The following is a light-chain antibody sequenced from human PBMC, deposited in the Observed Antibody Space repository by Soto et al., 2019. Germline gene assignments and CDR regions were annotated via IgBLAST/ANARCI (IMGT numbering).Light chain of an antibody. Sequence: EIVLTQSPGTLSLSPGERATLYCSASQSTTYLAWYQQKPCQAPRLLIYGASSRATGIPDRFSGSGSGTDFTLTISRLEPEDFAVYYCQQYDSSPLYTFGQGTKLEIK. J-gene: IGKJ2*01. CDR1: QSTTY. CDR3: QQYDSSPLYT. CDR2: GAS. V-gene: IGKV3-20*01.